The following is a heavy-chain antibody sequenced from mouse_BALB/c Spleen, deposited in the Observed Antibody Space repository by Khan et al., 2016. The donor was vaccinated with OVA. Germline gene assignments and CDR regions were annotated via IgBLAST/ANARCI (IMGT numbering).Heavy chain of an antibody. CDR3: TRFRDLFAY. Sequence: EVQLQESGPVLARPGTSVKMSCKASGYTFTSYWMHWVKQRPGQGLEWIGAIYPGNGDTSYNQKFKGKAKLTAVTSNSTAYMELSSLTNEDSAVYYCTRFRDLFAYGGQGTLVTVSA. CDR1: GYTFTSYW. CDR2: IYPGNGDT. D-gene: IGHD2-13*01. V-gene: IGHV1-5*01. J-gene: IGHJ3*01.